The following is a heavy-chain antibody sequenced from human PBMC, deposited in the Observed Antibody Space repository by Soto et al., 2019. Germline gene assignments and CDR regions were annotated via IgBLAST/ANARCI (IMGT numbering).Heavy chain of an antibody. V-gene: IGHV3-7*01. D-gene: IGHD1-1*01. CDR3: ARTGDGHHDFLDY. Sequence: GALRLSCAASGFTFSSYWMNWVRQAPGKGLEWVANINQDGNEDNLLDSVKGRFTISRDNAKNSLFLQMNSLRVDDTAVYYCARTGDGHHDFLDYWGQGALVTVSS. J-gene: IGHJ4*02. CDR2: INQDGNED. CDR1: GFTFSSYW.